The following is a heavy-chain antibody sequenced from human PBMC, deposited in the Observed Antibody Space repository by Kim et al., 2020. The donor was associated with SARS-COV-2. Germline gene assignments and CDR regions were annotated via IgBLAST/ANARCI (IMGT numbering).Heavy chain of an antibody. CDR3: ASDGSGSVWGLYNWFDP. Sequence: GESLKISCKGSGYSFTSYWISWVRQMPGKGLEWMGRIDPSDSYTNYSPSFQGHVTISADKSISTAYLQWSSLKASDTAMYYCASDGSGSVWGLYNWFDPWGQGTLVTVSS. V-gene: IGHV5-10-1*01. CDR1: GYSFTSYW. D-gene: IGHD3-10*01. CDR2: IDPSDSYT. J-gene: IGHJ5*02.